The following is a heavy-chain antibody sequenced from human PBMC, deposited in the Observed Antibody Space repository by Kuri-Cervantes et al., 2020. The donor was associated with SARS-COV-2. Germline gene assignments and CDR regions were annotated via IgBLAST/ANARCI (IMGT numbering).Heavy chain of an antibody. D-gene: IGHD2-2*02. CDR3: TTGCSSTSCYRGVGYYYMDV. V-gene: IGHV3-15*01. CDR2: IKSKTDGGTT. J-gene: IGHJ6*03. Sequence: GESLKISCAASGFTFSNAWMSWVRQAPGKGLEWVGRIKSKTDGGTTDYAAPVKGRFTISRDDSKNTLYLQMNSLKTEDTAMYYCTTGCSSTSCYRGVGYYYMDVWGKGTTVPSP. CDR1: GFTFSNAW.